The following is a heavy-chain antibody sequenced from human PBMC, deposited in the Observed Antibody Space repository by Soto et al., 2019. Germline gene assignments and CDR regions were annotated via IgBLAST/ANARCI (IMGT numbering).Heavy chain of an antibody. J-gene: IGHJ4*02. CDR2: IIPILGIA. CDR1: EGTFSSYT. V-gene: IGHV1-69*02. CDR3: ASGSEDDFWSGYYMAHYFDY. Sequence: SVKVSCKASEGTFSSYTISWVRQAPGQGLEWMGRIIPILGIANYAQKLQGRVTITADKSTSTAYMELSSLRSEDTAVYYFASGSEDDFWSGYYMAHYFDYWGQGTLVTVSS. D-gene: IGHD3-3*01.